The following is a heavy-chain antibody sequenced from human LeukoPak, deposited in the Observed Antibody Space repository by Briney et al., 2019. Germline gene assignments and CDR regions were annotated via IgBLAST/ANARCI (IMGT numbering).Heavy chain of an antibody. CDR3: ARSSGWWCYEY. V-gene: IGHV3-23*01. CDR1: GFTLSSFS. CDR2: SDTGSGT. D-gene: IGHD6-19*01. Sequence: GGSLRLSCPASGFTLSSFSMAWVRQAPGKGLEWVSDSDTGSGTYYADSVKGRFTISRDNSKNTVYLQMNSLRAEDTAVYYCARSSGWWCYEYWGHGTLVTVSS. J-gene: IGHJ4*01.